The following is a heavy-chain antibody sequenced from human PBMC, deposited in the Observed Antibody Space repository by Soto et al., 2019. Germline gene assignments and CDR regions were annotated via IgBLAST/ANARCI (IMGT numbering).Heavy chain of an antibody. CDR3: ACDDATVTTLWYFDY. V-gene: IGHV3-48*02. CDR2: ISISSSTI. J-gene: IGHJ4*02. Sequence: PGGSLRLSCAASGFTFSSYSMYWVRQAPGKGLEWVSYISISSSTIYYADSVKGRFTISTDNPKNSLYMQMNRLRDDDTAVYYCACDDATVTTLWYFDYRGQRTLVTLSS. D-gene: IGHD4-17*01. CDR1: GFTFSSYS.